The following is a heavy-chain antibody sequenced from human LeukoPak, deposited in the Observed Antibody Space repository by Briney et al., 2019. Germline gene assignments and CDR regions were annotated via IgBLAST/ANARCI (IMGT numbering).Heavy chain of an antibody. CDR1: GLTFSTYA. CDR3: VANMYKYMDV. CDR2: ISGNGATT. D-gene: IGHD1-1*01. V-gene: IGHV3-23*01. Sequence: GGSLRLPSAVSGLTFSTYAMSWVRQAPGRGLEWVSSISGNGATTYYADSVKGRFSISRDNSKKTAFLQMNSLRAEDTAVYYAVANMYKYMDVWGKGTTVTVSS. J-gene: IGHJ6*03.